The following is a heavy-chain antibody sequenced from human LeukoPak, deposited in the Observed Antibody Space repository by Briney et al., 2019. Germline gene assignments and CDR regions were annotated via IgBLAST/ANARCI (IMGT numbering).Heavy chain of an antibody. CDR1: GFTFSSYG. D-gene: IGHD3-10*01. V-gene: IGHV3-33*01. CDR2: IWYDGSNK. J-gene: IGHJ6*02. Sequence: GGSLRLSCAASGFTFSSYGMHWVRQAPGKGLEWVAVIWYDGSNKYYADSVKGRFTISRDNSKNTLYLQMNSLRAEDTAVYYCARETDMVRGVIISYYGMDVWGQGTTVTVSS. CDR3: ARETDMVRGVIISYYGMDV.